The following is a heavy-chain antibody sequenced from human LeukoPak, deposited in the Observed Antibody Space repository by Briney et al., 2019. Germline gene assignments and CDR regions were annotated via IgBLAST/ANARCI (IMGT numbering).Heavy chain of an antibody. J-gene: IGHJ4*02. CDR1: GYTFTTYD. Sequence: ASVTVSFTASGYTFTTYDISWVRQAPGQGKEGMGWISAYNGNTNYAQKLQRRVTMTTDTSTSTAYMELRSLRSDDTAVYYCARSAVAGTLSAYYFHYWGQGTLVTVSS. D-gene: IGHD6-19*01. CDR3: ARSAVAGTLSAYYFHY. V-gene: IGHV1-18*01. CDR2: ISAYNGNT.